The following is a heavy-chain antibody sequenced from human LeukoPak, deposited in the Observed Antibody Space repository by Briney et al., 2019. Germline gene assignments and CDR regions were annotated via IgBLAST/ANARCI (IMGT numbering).Heavy chain of an antibody. J-gene: IGHJ5*02. D-gene: IGHD3-10*01. CDR2: IIPIFGTA. CDR3: ARRVYGSGSYYNLWFDP. V-gene: IGHV1-69*13. CDR1: GYTFTGYY. Sequence: SVKVSCKASGYTFTGYYMHWVRQAPGQGLEWMGGIIPIFGTANYAQKFQGRVTITADESTSTAYMELSSLRSEDTAVYYCARRVYGSGSYYNLWFDPWGQGTLVTVSS.